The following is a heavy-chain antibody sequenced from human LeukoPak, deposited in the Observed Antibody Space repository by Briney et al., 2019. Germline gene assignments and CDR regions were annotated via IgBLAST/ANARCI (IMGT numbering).Heavy chain of an antibody. D-gene: IGHD2-2*02. V-gene: IGHV3-30*04. CDR1: GFTFSSYA. Sequence: GGSLRLSCAASGFTFSSYAMHWVRQAPGKGLEWVAVISYDGSNKYCADSVKGRFTISRDNSKNTLYLQMNSLRAEDTAVYYCAREYQLLYGGYYYGMDVWGQGTTVTVSS. CDR2: ISYDGSNK. CDR3: AREYQLLYGGYYYGMDV. J-gene: IGHJ6*02.